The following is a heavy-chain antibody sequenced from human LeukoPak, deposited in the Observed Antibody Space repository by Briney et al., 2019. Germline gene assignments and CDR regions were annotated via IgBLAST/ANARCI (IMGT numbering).Heavy chain of an antibody. CDR1: GGSISSGSYY. CDR3: ARVNPMYPGAHMIYFDY. CDR2: IYTSGST. Sequence: PSETLSLTCTVFGGSISSGSYYWSWIRQPAGKGLEWIGRIYTSGSTIYNPSLKSRVTISVDTSKNQFSLKLSSVTAADTAVYYCARVNPMYPGAHMIYFDYWGQGTLVTVSS. J-gene: IGHJ4*02. V-gene: IGHV4-61*02. D-gene: IGHD3-16*01.